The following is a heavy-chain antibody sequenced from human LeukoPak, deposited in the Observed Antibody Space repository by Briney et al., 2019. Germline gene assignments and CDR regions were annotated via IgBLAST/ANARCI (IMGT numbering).Heavy chain of an antibody. CDR2: INHSGST. V-gene: IGHV4-34*01. CDR1: GGSFSDSL. D-gene: IGHD3-22*01. CDR3: ARVGHSDSSAYYIAY. Sequence: SETLSLTCSVYGGSFSDSLWSWIRQPPGKGLEWIGEINHSGSTNYNPPLKSRVTMSVDTSRNQFSLRLTSVTAADTAVYYCARVGHSDSSAYYIAYWGQGTLVTVSS. J-gene: IGHJ4*02.